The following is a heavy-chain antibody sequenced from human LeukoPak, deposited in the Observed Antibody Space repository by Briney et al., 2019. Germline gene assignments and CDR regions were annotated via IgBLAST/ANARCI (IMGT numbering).Heavy chain of an antibody. CDR2: INPNSGGT. V-gene: IGHV1-2*02. J-gene: IGHJ4*02. D-gene: IGHD3-22*01. CDR3: ARDLWAYYYDSSGYPDY. Sequence: ASVKVSCKASGYTFTGYYKHWVRQAPGQGLEWMGWINPNSGGTNYAQKFQGRVTMTRDTSISTAYMELSRLRSDDTAVYYCARDLWAYYYDSSGYPDYWGQGTLVTVSS. CDR1: GYTFTGYY.